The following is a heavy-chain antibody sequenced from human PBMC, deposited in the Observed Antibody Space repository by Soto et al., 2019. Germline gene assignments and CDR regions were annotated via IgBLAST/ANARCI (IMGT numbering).Heavy chain of an antibody. J-gene: IGHJ4*02. D-gene: IGHD3-22*01. CDR1: GYSISSGYY. CDR2: IYHTAST. V-gene: IGHV4-38-2*02. CDR3: VDDTSGYYYGVFES. Sequence: LSLTCTVSGYSISSGYYWGWIRQPPGKGLEWIGSIYHTASTYYNPSLRSRVFISVDSSKNQFSLKLSSVTAADTAVYYCVDDTSGYYYGVFESWGQGTLVTVSS.